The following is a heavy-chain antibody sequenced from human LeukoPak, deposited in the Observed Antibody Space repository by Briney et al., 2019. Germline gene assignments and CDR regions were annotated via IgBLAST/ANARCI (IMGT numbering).Heavy chain of an antibody. CDR1: GFTFDDYV. Sequence: GGSLRLSCAASGFTFDDYVMHWVRQAPGKGLEWVSYISSSGSTIYYADSVKGRFTISRDNAKNSLYLQMNSLRAEDTAVYYCARVVTHYYMDVWGKGTTVTISS. D-gene: IGHD3-22*01. J-gene: IGHJ6*03. V-gene: IGHV3-48*03. CDR2: ISSSGSTI. CDR3: ARVVTHYYMDV.